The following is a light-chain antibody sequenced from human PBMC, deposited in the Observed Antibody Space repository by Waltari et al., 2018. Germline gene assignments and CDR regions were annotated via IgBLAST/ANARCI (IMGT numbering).Light chain of an antibody. V-gene: IGLV4-69*01. Sequence: QLVLTHSPSASASLGAPVNLPCTLSRGPSSNILAWLQQRPESGPRYLMKVNSDGSHSKGDDIPDRFSGSSSGAERYLTISSLQSEDEADYYCETGGHGTWVFGGGTKLTVL. CDR1: RGPSSNI. J-gene: IGLJ3*02. CDR2: VNSDGSH. CDR3: ETGGHGTWV.